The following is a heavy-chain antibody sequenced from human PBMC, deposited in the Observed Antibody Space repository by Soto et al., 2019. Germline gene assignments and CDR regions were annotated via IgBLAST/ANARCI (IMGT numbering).Heavy chain of an antibody. Sequence: GGSLRLSCAASGFTFINAWMNWVRQAPGKGLEWVGRIKSKIDGGTTDYAAPVKGRFTISRDDSKNTLYLQMNSLKTEDTAVYYCTTPQYTSGWYNWFDPWGQGTLVTVSS. CDR3: TTPQYTSGWYNWFDP. V-gene: IGHV3-15*01. J-gene: IGHJ5*02. D-gene: IGHD6-19*01. CDR1: GFTFINAW. CDR2: IKSKIDGGTT.